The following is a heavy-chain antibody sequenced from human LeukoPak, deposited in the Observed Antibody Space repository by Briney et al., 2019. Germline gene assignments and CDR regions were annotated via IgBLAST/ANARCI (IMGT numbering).Heavy chain of an antibody. CDR1: GYTFTNYA. J-gene: IGHJ6*02. V-gene: IGHV1-3*04. CDR3: ARDRYFPTPGTNDLYYYYYGMDI. Sequence: ASVKVSCKPSGYTFTNYAIHWVRQAPGQGLEWMGWISTGDGDTKYSQKFQARVTITRDTSASTAYMDLRSLRSEDTAIYYCARDRYFPTPGTNDLYYYYYGMDIWGQGTTVTVSS. D-gene: IGHD3-16*02. CDR2: ISTGDGDT.